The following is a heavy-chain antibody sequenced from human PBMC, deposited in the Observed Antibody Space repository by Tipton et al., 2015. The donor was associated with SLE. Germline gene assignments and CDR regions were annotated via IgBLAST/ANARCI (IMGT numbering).Heavy chain of an antibody. V-gene: IGHV4-39*07. J-gene: IGHJ4*02. Sequence: TLSLTCTVSGGSISSGSYYWGWIRQPPGKGLEWIGSIYYSGSTYYNPSLKSRVTISVDTSKNQFSLKLSSVTAADTAVYYCARVLSGSYSYWGQGTLVTVSS. D-gene: IGHD1-26*01. CDR1: GGSISSGSYY. CDR3: ARVLSGSYSY. CDR2: IYYSGST.